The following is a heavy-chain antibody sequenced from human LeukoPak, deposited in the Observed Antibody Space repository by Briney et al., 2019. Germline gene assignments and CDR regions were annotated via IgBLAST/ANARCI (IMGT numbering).Heavy chain of an antibody. Sequence: PSETLSLTCTVSGGSISSYYWSWIRQPPGKGLEWIGYIYYSGSTNYNPSLKSRVTISVDKSQNQFSLHLSSVTAADAAVYYCASEMATNVFDYWGQGTLVTVSS. J-gene: IGHJ4*02. CDR3: ASEMATNVFDY. V-gene: IGHV4-59*12. CDR1: GGSISSYY. CDR2: IYYSGST. D-gene: IGHD5-24*01.